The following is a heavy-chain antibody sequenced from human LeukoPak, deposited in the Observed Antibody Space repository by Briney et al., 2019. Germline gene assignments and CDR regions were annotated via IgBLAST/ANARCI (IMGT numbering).Heavy chain of an antibody. Sequence: SGGSLRLSCAASGINFSTNYMTWIRQAPGKGLEWVSLIYGGGAAYYAESVRGRFIISRDNSKNTLFLQMNSLRAEDTAVYYCVSSSGQQLIPYDYWGQGTHVAVSS. D-gene: IGHD6-13*01. CDR2: IYGGGAA. CDR1: GINFSTNY. J-gene: IGHJ4*02. V-gene: IGHV3-66*02. CDR3: VSSSGQQLIPYDY.